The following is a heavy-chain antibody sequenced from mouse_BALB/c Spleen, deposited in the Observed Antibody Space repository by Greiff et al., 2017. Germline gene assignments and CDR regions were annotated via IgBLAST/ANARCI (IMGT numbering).Heavy chain of an antibody. J-gene: IGHJ4*01. CDR3: ARRGYYGDYAMDY. Sequence: EVQGVESGGGLVQPGGSRKLSCAASGFTFSSFGMHWVRQAPEKGLEWVAYISSGSSTIYYADTVKGRFTISRDNPKSTLFLQMTSLRSEDTAMYYCARRGYYGDYAMDYWGQGTSVTVSS. D-gene: IGHD1-1*01. CDR1: GFTFSSFG. CDR2: ISSGSSTI. V-gene: IGHV5-17*02.